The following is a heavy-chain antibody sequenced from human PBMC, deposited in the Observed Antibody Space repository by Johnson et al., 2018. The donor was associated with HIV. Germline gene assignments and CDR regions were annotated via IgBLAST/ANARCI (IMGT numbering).Heavy chain of an antibody. CDR1: GFTFDDHG. V-gene: IGHV3-30*03. CDR3: ASGYFDWLLISAVAFDI. CDR2: ISYDGSNK. D-gene: IGHD3-9*01. Sequence: VQLVESGGGVVRPGGSLRLSCAASGFTFDDHGMSWVRQAPGKGLEWVAVISYDGSNKYYADSVKGRFTISRDNSKNTLYLQMNSLRAEDTAVYYCASGYFDWLLISAVAFDIWGQGTMVTVSS. J-gene: IGHJ3*02.